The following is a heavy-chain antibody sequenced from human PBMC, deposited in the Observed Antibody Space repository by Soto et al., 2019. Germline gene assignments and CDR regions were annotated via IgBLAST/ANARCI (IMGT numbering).Heavy chain of an antibody. CDR1: RPTFSGSP. V-gene: IGHV3-73*01. Sequence: LRLFSAASRPTFSGSPIHWVRQASGKGLGWDGRIRSKANDYATTYAASVKGSFTMSRDDSNTAYLQMMSLKSEDTAVYFCSRHKNDFWSGPDYGLDAWGQGTTVTVSS. CDR2: IRSKANDYAT. D-gene: IGHD3-3*01. CDR3: SRHKNDFWSGPDYGLDA. J-gene: IGHJ6*02.